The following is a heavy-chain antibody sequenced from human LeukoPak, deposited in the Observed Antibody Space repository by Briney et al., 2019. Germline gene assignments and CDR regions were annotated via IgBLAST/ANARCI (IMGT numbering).Heavy chain of an antibody. Sequence: ASVTVSCKASGYTFTSYGISWVRQAPGQGLEWMGWISAYNGNTNYAQKLQGRVTMTTDTSTSTAYMELRSLRSDDTAVYYCARVSPYYYDSSGYYFDYWGQGTLVTVSS. CDR1: GYTFTSYG. J-gene: IGHJ4*02. CDR2: ISAYNGNT. CDR3: ARVSPYYYDSSGYYFDY. V-gene: IGHV1-18*01. D-gene: IGHD3-22*01.